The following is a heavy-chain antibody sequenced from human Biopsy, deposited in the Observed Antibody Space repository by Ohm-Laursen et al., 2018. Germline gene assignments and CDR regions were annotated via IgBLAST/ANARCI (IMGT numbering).Heavy chain of an antibody. D-gene: IGHD6-19*01. J-gene: IGHJ4*02. CDR3: ARNTGWYGDLYYFDY. Sequence: SEKVSCKASGYSFTSYYMHWVRQAPGQGLEWMGMINPSGSTTSYPQIFQGSATMTRDTSKSTVYMELSSRRSADTAVYFCARNTGWYGDLYYFDYWGQGTLVTVSS. CDR1: GYSFTSYY. V-gene: IGHV1-46*01. CDR2: INPSGSTT.